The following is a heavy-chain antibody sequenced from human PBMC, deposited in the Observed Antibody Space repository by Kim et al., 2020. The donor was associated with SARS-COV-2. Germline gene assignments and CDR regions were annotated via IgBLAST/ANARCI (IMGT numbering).Heavy chain of an antibody. CDR2: INRDGSGT. CDR1: GFTFNSYW. Sequence: GGSLRLSCAASGFTFNSYWMHWVRQAPGKGLVWVSRINRDGSGTSYADSVKGRFTISRDNAQSTLYLQMNSLRAEDTAVYYCARDLDPNSNYYFYGMDV. J-gene: IGHJ6*01. D-gene: IGHD3-3*01. V-gene: IGHV3-74*01. CDR3: ARDLDPNSNYYFYGMDV.